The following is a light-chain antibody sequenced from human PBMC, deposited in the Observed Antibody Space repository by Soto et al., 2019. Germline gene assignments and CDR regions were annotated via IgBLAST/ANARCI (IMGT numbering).Light chain of an antibody. CDR1: SSNIWADYD. Sequence: QSVLTQPPSVSGAPGQRVTISCTGSSSNIWADYDVHWYQQRPGTAPKLLIFGNINRPSGVPDRFSGSKSGTSASLAINGLQAEDEGDYYCQSYDSTLSARYVFGTGTKVTVL. CDR3: QSYDSTLSARYV. V-gene: IGLV1-40*01. CDR2: GNI. J-gene: IGLJ1*01.